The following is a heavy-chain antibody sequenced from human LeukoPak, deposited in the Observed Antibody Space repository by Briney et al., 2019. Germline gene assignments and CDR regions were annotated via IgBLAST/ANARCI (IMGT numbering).Heavy chain of an antibody. CDR3: ARDGLGYCSSTSCPEDWYFDL. V-gene: IGHV3-30-3*01. D-gene: IGHD2-2*01. CDR2: ISYDGSNK. CDR1: GFTFSSNA. Sequence: GRSLRLSCAASGFTFSSNAMHWVRQAPGKGLEWVAVISYDGSNKYYADSVKGRFTISRDNSKNTLYLQMNSLRAEDTAVYYCARDGLGYCSSTSCPEDWYFDLWGRGTLVTVSS. J-gene: IGHJ2*01.